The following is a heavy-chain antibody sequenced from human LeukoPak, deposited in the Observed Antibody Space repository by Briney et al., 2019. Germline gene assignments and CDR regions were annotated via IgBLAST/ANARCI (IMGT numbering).Heavy chain of an antibody. Sequence: GGSLRLSCAASGFTVSSNYMSWVRQAPGKGLEWVSVIYSGGGTYYADFVKGRFTISRDNSKNTLYLQMNSLRAEDTAVYYCARPQSSSGYYWPFDDWGQGTLVTVPS. CDR3: ARPQSSSGYYWPFDD. J-gene: IGHJ4*02. CDR1: GFTVSSNY. D-gene: IGHD3-22*01. CDR2: IYSGGGT. V-gene: IGHV3-53*01.